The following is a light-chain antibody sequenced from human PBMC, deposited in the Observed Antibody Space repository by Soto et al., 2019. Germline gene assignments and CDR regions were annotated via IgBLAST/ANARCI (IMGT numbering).Light chain of an antibody. Sequence: EIVLTQSPGTLSLSPGESATLSCRASQSVSHFLAWYQQKPGQAPRLLIYDSSSRATSIPGSFSGSGSGTDFTLTIDTLESEDSAVYYCQHRTDWPTFGGGTKVEI. CDR2: DSS. V-gene: IGKV3-11*01. J-gene: IGKJ4*01. CDR3: QHRTDWPT. CDR1: QSVSHF.